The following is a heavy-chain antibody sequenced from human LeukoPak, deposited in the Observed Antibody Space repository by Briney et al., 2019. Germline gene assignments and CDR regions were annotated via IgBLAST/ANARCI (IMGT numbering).Heavy chain of an antibody. J-gene: IGHJ4*02. V-gene: IGHV5-51*01. Sequence: GESLKISCKGSGYSFTNYWIGWVRQMPGKGLEWMGIIYPGDSDTKYSPSFQGQVTISADKSISTAYLQWSSLTASDTAMYHCASNYRGNRAPDYWGQGTLVTVSS. CDR1: GYSFTNYW. CDR2: IYPGDSDT. CDR3: ASNYRGNRAPDY. D-gene: IGHD4/OR15-4a*01.